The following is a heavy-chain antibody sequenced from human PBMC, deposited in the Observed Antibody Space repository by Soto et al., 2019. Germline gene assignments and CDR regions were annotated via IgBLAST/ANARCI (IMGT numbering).Heavy chain of an antibody. Sequence: EVQLVESGGGLVQPGGSLRLSCAASGFTIRSYDIHWVRQAPGKGLEWVSAIGAAGETYYAGSVKGRFTISRDNSKNTLYLQMNSLRAEDTAVYYCARGDCSGGSCYWFDPWGQGTLVTVSS. V-gene: IGHV3-13*01. CDR3: ARGDCSGGSCYWFDP. D-gene: IGHD2-15*01. CDR1: GFTIRSYD. J-gene: IGHJ5*02. CDR2: IGAAGET.